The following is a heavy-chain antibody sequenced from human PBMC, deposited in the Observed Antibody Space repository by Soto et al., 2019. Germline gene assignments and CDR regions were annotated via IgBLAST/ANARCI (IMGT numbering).Heavy chain of an antibody. CDR3: ARDHYYGSGSSIRFDY. CDR1: GFTFSSYS. J-gene: IGHJ4*02. Sequence: PGGSLRLSCAASGFTFSSYSMNWVRQAPGKGLEWVSYISSSSSTIYYADSVKGRFTISRDNAKNSLYLQMNSLRAEDTAVYYCARDHYYGSGSSIRFDYWGQGTLVTVSS. CDR2: ISSSSSTI. D-gene: IGHD3-10*01. V-gene: IGHV3-48*01.